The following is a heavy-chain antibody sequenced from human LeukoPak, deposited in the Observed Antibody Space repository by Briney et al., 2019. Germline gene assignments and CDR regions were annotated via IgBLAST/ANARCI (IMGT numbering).Heavy chain of an antibody. Sequence: GGSLRLSCAASGFTFSSYAMSWVRQAPGKGLEWVSSISGTGVSTDYADSVTGRFTISRDDSKSIAYLQVNSLKTEDTAVYYCTRILLKWELPGSDAFDIWGEGTMVTVSS. CDR2: ISGTGVST. CDR1: GFTFSSYA. J-gene: IGHJ3*02. CDR3: TRILLKWELPGSDAFDI. V-gene: IGHV3-23*01. D-gene: IGHD1-26*01.